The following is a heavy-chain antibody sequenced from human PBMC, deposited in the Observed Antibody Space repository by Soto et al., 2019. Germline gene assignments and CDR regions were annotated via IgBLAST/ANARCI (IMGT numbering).Heavy chain of an antibody. CDR2: IWHDGSKQ. CDR3: EREEGVVARAFDY. Sequence: QVQLVESGGGVVQPGRSLRLSCAASGFTFSSYGMHWVRQAPGKGLEWVALIWHDGSKQYYADSVKGRFAISRDNAKNTLYLQMNRLRADDAAEYYCEREEGVVARAFDYWGQGALVTVSS. CDR1: GFTFSSYG. V-gene: IGHV3-33*01. D-gene: IGHD2-15*01. J-gene: IGHJ4*02.